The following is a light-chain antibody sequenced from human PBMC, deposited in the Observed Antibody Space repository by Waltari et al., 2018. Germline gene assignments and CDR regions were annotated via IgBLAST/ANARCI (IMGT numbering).Light chain of an antibody. CDR3: QSADSSGTYVV. Sequence: SYELTRPPSVSVSPGQTAKITCSGDALQKQYAYWYQQKPGQAPVLVIYKDSERPSGIPERFSGSSSGTTVTLTISGVQAEDEADYYCQSADSSGTYVVFGGGTKLTVL. V-gene: IGLV3-25*03. J-gene: IGLJ2*01. CDR1: ALQKQY. CDR2: KDS.